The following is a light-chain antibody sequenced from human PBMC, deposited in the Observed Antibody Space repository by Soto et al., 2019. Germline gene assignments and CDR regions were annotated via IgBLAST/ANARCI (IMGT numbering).Light chain of an antibody. J-gene: IGLJ3*02. CDR1: SGHTNYA. Sequence: QLVLTQSPSASASLGASVKLTCTLSSGHTNYAIAWHQQQPEKGPRYLTKVNSDGSHSKGDGIPDRFSGSSSGAERYLSISSLQSDDEADYYCQTGGTGIVFGGGTKLTVL. V-gene: IGLV4-69*02. CDR3: QTGGTGIV. CDR2: VNSDGSH.